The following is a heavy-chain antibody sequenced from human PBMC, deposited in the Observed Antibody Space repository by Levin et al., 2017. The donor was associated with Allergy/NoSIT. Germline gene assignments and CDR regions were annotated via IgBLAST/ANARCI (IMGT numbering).Heavy chain of an antibody. Sequence: GGSLRLSCAASGFTFSSYSMNWVRQAPGKGLEWVSSISSSSSYIYYADSVKGRFTISRDNAKNSLYLQMNSLRAEDTAVYYCARDEVAAQNNWFDPWGQGTLVTVSS. D-gene: IGHD6-6*01. J-gene: IGHJ5*02. V-gene: IGHV3-21*01. CDR1: GFTFSSYS. CDR2: ISSSSSYI. CDR3: ARDEVAAQNNWFDP.